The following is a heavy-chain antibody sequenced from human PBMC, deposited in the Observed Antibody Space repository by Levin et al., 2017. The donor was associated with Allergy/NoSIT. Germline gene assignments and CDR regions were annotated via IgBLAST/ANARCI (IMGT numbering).Heavy chain of an antibody. CDR2: IINSGVGT. V-gene: IGHV3-23*01. CDR3: AKDAIRGIDQPYYFDS. Sequence: GESLKISCAASGFTFNNYAMSWVRQAPGKGLEWVSAIINSGVGTYYADSVKGRFTISRDNSKNTMYLQMNSLRAEDTAVYFCAKDAIRGIDQPYYFDSWGQGTLVTGAS. J-gene: IGHJ4*02. CDR1: GFTFNNYA. D-gene: IGHD3-10*01.